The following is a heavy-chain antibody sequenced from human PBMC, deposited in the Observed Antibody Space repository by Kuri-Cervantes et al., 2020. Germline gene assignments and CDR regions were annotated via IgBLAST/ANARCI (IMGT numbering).Heavy chain of an antibody. Sequence: SVKVSCKASGDTFSSYAISWVRQAPGQGLEWMGGIIPIFGTANYAQKFQGRVTITADESTSTAYMELSRLRSDDTAVYYCAREGYSSSWYSALHFDYWGQGTLVTVSS. CDR3: AREGYSSSWYSALHFDY. CDR1: GDTFSSYA. V-gene: IGHV1-69*13. D-gene: IGHD6-13*01. CDR2: IIPIFGTA. J-gene: IGHJ4*02.